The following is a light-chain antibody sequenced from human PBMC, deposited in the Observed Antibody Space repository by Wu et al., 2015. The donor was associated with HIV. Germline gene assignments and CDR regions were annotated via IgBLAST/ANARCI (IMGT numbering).Light chain of an antibody. Sequence: DIRMTQSPSSLSAYVGDRVTITCRASQDIDNYLAWYQQKFGKTPKLLIYGGSNLQSGVPSRFSGSGSGAHFTLTINSLQPEDVAIYYCQNYNSAPRTFGQGTSVEIK. CDR3: QNYNSAPRT. CDR1: QDIDNY. V-gene: IGKV1-27*01. CDR2: GGS. J-gene: IGKJ1*01.